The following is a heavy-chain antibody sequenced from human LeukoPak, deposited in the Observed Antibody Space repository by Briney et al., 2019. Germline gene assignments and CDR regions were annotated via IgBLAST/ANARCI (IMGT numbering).Heavy chain of an antibody. Sequence: GRSLRLSCAASGFTFSSYGMHWVRQAPGKGLEWVAVIWYDGSNKYYADSVKGRFTISRDNSKNTLYLQMNSLRAEDTAVYYCARTALDYYYMDVWGKGTTVTVSS. CDR2: IWYDGSNK. CDR3: ARTALDYYYMDV. V-gene: IGHV3-33*01. D-gene: IGHD2-2*01. CDR1: GFTFSSYG. J-gene: IGHJ6*03.